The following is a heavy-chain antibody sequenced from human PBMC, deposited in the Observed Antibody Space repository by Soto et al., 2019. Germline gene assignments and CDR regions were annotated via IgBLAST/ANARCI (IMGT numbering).Heavy chain of an antibody. CDR2: ISYTGRT. CDR3: AREWGLLPYYVMNV. D-gene: IGHD7-27*01. J-gene: IGHJ6*02. CDR1: GDSVTSGSYY. V-gene: IGHV4-61*03. Sequence: LSLTCIVSGDSVTSGSYYWTWLRQPPGKGLEWIGYISYTGRTKYNPSLQSRVTISVDTSKNDFSLNLSSVTAADTAVYFCAREWGLLPYYVMNVWGHGTAVTVSS.